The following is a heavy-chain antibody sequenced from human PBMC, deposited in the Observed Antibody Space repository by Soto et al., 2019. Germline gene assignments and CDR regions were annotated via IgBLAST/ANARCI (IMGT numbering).Heavy chain of an antibody. CDR3: AKYDDYNYYFDY. V-gene: IGHV3-23*01. CDR1: GFTFISYA. CDR2: ISGSGGGT. Sequence: EVPLLESGGGLVQPGGSLRLSCAASGFTFISYAMTWVRQAPGKGLEWVSTISGSGGGTYYADSVKGRFTISRDNSKNTLYLQMNSLGAEDTAIYYCAKYDDYNYYFDYWGQGTLVSVSS. D-gene: IGHD4-4*01. J-gene: IGHJ4*02.